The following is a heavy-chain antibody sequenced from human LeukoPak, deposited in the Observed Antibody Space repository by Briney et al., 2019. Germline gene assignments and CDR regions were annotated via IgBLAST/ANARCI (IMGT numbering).Heavy chain of an antibody. D-gene: IGHD6-19*01. CDR3: ARDSAYSGGWRKFDY. CDR1: GFTVSSNY. Sequence: GGSLRLSCAASGFTVSSNYMSWVRQAPGKGPEWVSVIYSGGSTYYADSVKGRFTISRDNSKNTLYLQMNSLRAEDTAVYYCARDSAYSGGWRKFDYWGQGTLVTVSS. J-gene: IGHJ4*02. V-gene: IGHV3-66*01. CDR2: IYSGGST.